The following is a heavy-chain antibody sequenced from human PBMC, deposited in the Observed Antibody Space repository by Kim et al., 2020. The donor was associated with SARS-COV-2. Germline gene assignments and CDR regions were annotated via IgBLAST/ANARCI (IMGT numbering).Heavy chain of an antibody. V-gene: IGHV3-64*02. CDR3: ARSMSGNPDDALDV. CDR1: GYMFNNYA. J-gene: IGHJ3*01. D-gene: IGHD1-26*01. CDR2: ISSSADST. Sequence: GGSLRLSCAASGYMFNNYAMHWVRQLPGKGLEYVSAISSSADSTFYVDSVRDRFLISRDNSKNILYLQMGGLTTEDMALYYCARSMSGNPDDALDVWGQG.